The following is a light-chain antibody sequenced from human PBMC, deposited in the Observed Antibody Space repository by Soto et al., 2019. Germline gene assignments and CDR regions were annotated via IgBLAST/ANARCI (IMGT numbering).Light chain of an antibody. CDR3: QQYGSSPRIT. CDR1: QSVSSSY. Sequence: EIVLTQSPGTLSLSPGERATLSCRASQSVSSSYLARYQQKPGQAPRLLIYGASSRATGIPDRFSGSGSGTDFTLTISRLEPEDFAVSYCQQYGSSPRITFGQGTRLEIK. J-gene: IGKJ5*01. V-gene: IGKV3-20*01. CDR2: GAS.